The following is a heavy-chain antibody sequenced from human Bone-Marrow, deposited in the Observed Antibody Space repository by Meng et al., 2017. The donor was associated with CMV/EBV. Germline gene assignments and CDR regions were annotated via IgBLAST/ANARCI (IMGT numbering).Heavy chain of an antibody. V-gene: IGHV3-30*14. Sequence: LSLTCAASGFTFSTYTLHWVRQAPGKGLEWVAVISYDGITKYYADSVKGRFTISRDNSKNTVYLQMNSLRVEDTAVYYCARDEEGSGWLYDYWGQGTLVTVSS. CDR1: GFTFSTYT. CDR2: ISYDGITK. D-gene: IGHD6-19*01. CDR3: ARDEEGSGWLYDY. J-gene: IGHJ4*02.